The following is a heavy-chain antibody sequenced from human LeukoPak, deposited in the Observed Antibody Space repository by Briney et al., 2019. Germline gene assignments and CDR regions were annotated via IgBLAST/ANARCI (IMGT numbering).Heavy chain of an antibody. J-gene: IGHJ4*02. V-gene: IGHV3-30*04. CDR3: ARAGIAVAPPFDY. CDR2: ISYDGSNK. D-gene: IGHD6-19*01. CDR1: GFTFSSYA. Sequence: GGSLRLSCAASGFTFSSYAMHWVRQAPGKGLEWVAVISYDGSNKYYADSVKGRFTISRDNSKNTLYLQMNSLRAEDTAVYYCARAGIAVAPPFDYWGQGTLVTVSS.